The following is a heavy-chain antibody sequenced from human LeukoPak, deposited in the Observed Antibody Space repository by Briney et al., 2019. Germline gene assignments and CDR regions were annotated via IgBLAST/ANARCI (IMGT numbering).Heavy chain of an antibody. Sequence: PGGSLRLSCAASGFTFSSYDMTWVRQAPGKGLEWVSGISGSGGSTYYADSVKGRFTISRDNSKNPLYLQMNSLRAEDTAVYFCAKEDRVYGSGKNNWFDPWGQGTLVTVSS. J-gene: IGHJ5*02. CDR1: GFTFSSYD. D-gene: IGHD3-10*01. V-gene: IGHV3-23*01. CDR2: ISGSGGST. CDR3: AKEDRVYGSGKNNWFDP.